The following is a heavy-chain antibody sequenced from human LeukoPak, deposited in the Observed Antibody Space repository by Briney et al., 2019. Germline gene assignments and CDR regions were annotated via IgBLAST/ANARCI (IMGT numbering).Heavy chain of an antibody. CDR2: INQNGGVK. CDR1: GFTFSSYW. J-gene: IGHJ4*02. D-gene: IGHD4-23*01. CDR3: TRTVNSASDF. Sequence: GGSLRLSCAASGFTFSSYWVTWVRQAPGKGLEWVANINQNGGVKYYVDSVKGRFTISRDNAKTSLFLQMNSLRIDDTAMYYCTRTVNSASDFWGQGTLVTVSS. V-gene: IGHV3-7*03.